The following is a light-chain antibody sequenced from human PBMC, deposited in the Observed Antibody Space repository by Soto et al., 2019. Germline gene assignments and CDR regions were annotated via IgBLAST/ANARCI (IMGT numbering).Light chain of an antibody. Sequence: QSVLTHPASVSGSPGQSITISCTGTHSDIGNYNYVSWYQHLPGKAPKLMIYDVGSRPSGVSSRFSGSKSGNTASLAISGLQAEDEADYYCSSYTSSSTHDFATGTKVTV. CDR1: HSDIGNYNY. CDR2: DVG. CDR3: SSYTSSSTHD. V-gene: IGLV2-14*03. J-gene: IGLJ1*01.